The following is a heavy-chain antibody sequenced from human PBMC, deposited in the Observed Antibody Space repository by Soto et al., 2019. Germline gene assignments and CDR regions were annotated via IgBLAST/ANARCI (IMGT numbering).Heavy chain of an antibody. D-gene: IGHD6-13*01. V-gene: IGHV3-23*01. CDR1: GFTFSSYA. J-gene: IGHJ4*02. CDR2: ISGSGCST. CDR3: AKAPNTGYSSSWWFDY. Sequence: EVQLLESGGGLVQPGGSLRLSCAASGFTFSSYAMSWVRQAPGKGLEWVSAISGSGCSTYYADSVKGRFTISRDNSKNTLYLQMNSLRAEDTAVYYCAKAPNTGYSSSWWFDYWGQGTLVTVSS.